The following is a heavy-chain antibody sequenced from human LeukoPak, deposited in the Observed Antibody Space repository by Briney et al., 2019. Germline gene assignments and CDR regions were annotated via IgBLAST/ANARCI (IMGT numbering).Heavy chain of an antibody. CDR3: ARRYCSGGSCYSSLDY. J-gene: IGHJ4*02. Sequence: SETLSLTCTVSGGSISSYYWSWIRQPPGKGLEWIGYIYYSGSTNYNPSLKSRVTISVDTSKNQSSLKLSSATAADTAVYYCARRYCSGGSCYSSLDYWGQGTLVTVSS. V-gene: IGHV4-59*08. CDR2: IYYSGST. D-gene: IGHD2-15*01. CDR1: GGSISSYY.